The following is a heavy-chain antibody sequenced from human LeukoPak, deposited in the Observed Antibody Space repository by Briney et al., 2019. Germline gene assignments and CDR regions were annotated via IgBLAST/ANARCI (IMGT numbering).Heavy chain of an antibody. V-gene: IGHV3-21*01. J-gene: IGHJ4*02. Sequence: GGSLRLSCAASGFTFSSYSMNWVRQAPGKGLEWVSSISSSSSYIYYAVSVKGRFTISRDNAQNSLYLQMNSLRAEDTAVYYCARALSSSNVIWGQGTLVTVSS. CDR2: ISSSSSYI. CDR1: GFTFSSYS. D-gene: IGHD6-6*01. CDR3: ARALSSSNVI.